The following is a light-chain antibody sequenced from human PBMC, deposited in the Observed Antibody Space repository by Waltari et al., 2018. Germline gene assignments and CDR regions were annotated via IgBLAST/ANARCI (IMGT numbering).Light chain of an antibody. J-gene: IGKJ1*01. Sequence: EFVFTQSPGTLSLSPGERATLLCRASQGLTSNSLTWHQQKPGQAPRPLNYGVTSRAPGIPVRVSASGSGTDFTLNNNRLEPESSAIYFCHQYDRSPETFGQGTKVEVK. CDR1: QGLTSNS. CDR2: GVT. CDR3: HQYDRSPET. V-gene: IGKV3-20*01.